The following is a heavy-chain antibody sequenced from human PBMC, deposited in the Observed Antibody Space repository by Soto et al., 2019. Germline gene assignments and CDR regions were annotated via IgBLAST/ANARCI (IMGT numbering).Heavy chain of an antibody. CDR1: GFTFSSYG. D-gene: IGHD4-4*01. J-gene: IGHJ6*03. V-gene: IGHV3-30*18. CDR2: ISYDGSNK. Sequence: QVQLVESGGGVVQPGRSLRLCCAACGFTFSSYGMHWVRQAPGKGLGWVAVISYDGSNKYYADSVKGPFPISRDNSKNTLYLQMNSLKAEDTAVYYCAKVKDDYSNYLGYMDVWGKGTTVTLSS. CDR3: AKVKDDYSNYLGYMDV.